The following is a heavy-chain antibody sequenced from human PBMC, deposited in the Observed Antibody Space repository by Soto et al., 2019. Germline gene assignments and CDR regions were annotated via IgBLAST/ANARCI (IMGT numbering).Heavy chain of an antibody. CDR2: ISGSGGST. V-gene: IGHV3-23*01. CDR1: GFTFSSYA. CDR3: AKDQVPNYYGSGSL. D-gene: IGHD3-10*01. Sequence: LGGSLRLSCAASGFTFSSYAMSWVRQAPGKGLEWVSAISGSGGSTYYADSVKGRFTISRDNSKNTLYLQMNSLRAEDTAVYYCAKDQVPNYYGSGSLWGQGTLVTVSS. J-gene: IGHJ4*02.